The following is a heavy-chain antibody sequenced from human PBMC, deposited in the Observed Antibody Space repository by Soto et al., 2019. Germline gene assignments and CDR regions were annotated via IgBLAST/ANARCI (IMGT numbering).Heavy chain of an antibody. J-gene: IGHJ5*01. V-gene: IGHV1-18*01. CDR1: GYTFTSYG. CDR2: ISAYNGNT. Sequence: ASVKVSCKASGYTFTSYGISWVRQAPGQGLEWMGWISAYNGNTNYAQKLQGRVTMTTDTSTSTAYMELRSLRSDDTAVYYCARVSGGHYYGSSWFDSWGQGTQVTVS. D-gene: IGHD3-10*01. CDR3: ARVSGGHYYGSSWFDS.